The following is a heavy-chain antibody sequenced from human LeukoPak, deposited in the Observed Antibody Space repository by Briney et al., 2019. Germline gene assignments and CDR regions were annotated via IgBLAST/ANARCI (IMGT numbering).Heavy chain of an antibody. D-gene: IGHD3-10*01. Sequence: ASVKVSCKASGYTFTGYYMHWVRQAPGQGLEWMGWISAYNGNTELAQKFQGRVTLATDASTSTAYVELRSLTSDDTAVYFCARGGSRSRRGDDAFDIWGQGTMVTVSS. CDR1: GYTFTGYY. J-gene: IGHJ3*02. CDR2: ISAYNGNT. CDR3: ARGGSRSRRGDDAFDI. V-gene: IGHV1-18*04.